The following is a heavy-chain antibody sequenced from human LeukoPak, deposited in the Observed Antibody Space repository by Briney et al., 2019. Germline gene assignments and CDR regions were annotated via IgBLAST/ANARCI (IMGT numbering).Heavy chain of an antibody. Sequence: SETLSLTCDVSDAPICDYFWSWIRQPAGRGVEWIGRVSSRGVTMSNPSLKSRLSMSVHTATNQVSLKLSSVTAADTAVYYCAGDVAGAIDGDYIWFFYKDLWGSGTTFLVSS. CDR3: AGDVAGAIDGDYIWFFYKDL. CDR2: VSSRGVT. J-gene: IGHJ6*03. D-gene: IGHD4-17*01. CDR1: DAPICDYF. V-gene: IGHV4-4*07.